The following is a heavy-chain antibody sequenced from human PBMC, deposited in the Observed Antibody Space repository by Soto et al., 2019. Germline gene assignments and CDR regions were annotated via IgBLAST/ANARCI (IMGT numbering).Heavy chain of an antibody. J-gene: IGHJ4*02. CDR2: VHGGGST. CDR3: AGRLTTAAGLDY. D-gene: IGHD3-16*01. CDR1: GFTVSNNH. V-gene: IGHV3-53*01. Sequence: VQLVESGGGLIQPGGSLRLSCAASGFTVSNNHMTWVRQAAGKGLELVSFVHGGGSTSYADSVKVRFTISRDNSKNTLYLQMDSLRAENTAIYYCAGRLTTAAGLDYWGRGTLVTVSS.